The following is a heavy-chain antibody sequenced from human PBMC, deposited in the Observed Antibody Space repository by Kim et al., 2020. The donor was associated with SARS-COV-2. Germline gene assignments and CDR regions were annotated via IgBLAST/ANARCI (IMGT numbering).Heavy chain of an antibody. D-gene: IGHD6-13*01. CDR1: GFSLSTSGMC. Sequence: SGPTLVKSTQTLTLTCTFSGFSLSTSGMCVSWIRQPPGKALEWLALIDWDDDKYYSTSLKTRLTISKDTSKNQVVLTMTNMDPVDTATYYCARGFSSSWHFKTFGDNWFDPWGQGTLVTVSS. J-gene: IGHJ5*02. CDR3: ARGFSSSWHFKTFGDNWFDP. CDR2: IDWDDDK. V-gene: IGHV2-70*01.